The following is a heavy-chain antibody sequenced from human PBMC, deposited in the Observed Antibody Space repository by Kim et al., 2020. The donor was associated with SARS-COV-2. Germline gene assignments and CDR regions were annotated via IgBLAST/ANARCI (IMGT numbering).Heavy chain of an antibody. Sequence: APKFQGRVTIAADESPSTAYMELSSLRSEDTAVYCCARVWGSGSYLYDPWGQGTLVTVSS. J-gene: IGHJ5*02. V-gene: IGHV1-69*01. CDR3: ARVWGSGSYLYDP. D-gene: IGHD3-10*01.